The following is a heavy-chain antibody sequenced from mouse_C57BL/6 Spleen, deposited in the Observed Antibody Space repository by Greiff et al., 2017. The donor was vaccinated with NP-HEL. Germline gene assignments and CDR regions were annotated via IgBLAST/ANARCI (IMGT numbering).Heavy chain of an antibody. J-gene: IGHJ1*03. CDR3: ARDYYGSSEYFDV. D-gene: IGHD1-1*01. Sequence: EVQRVESGGGLVKPGGSLKLSCAASGFTFSSYAMSWVRQTPEKRLEWVATISDGGSYTYYPDNVKGRFTISRDNAKNNLYLQMSHLKSEDTAMYYCARDYYGSSEYFDVWGTGTTVTVSS. CDR2: ISDGGSYT. V-gene: IGHV5-4*01. CDR1: GFTFSSYA.